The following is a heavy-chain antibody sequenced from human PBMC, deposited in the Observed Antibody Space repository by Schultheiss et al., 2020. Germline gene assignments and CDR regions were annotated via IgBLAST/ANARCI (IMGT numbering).Heavy chain of an antibody. D-gene: IGHD6-6*01. CDR2: IYYSGST. Sequence: SETLSLTCTVSGGSISSHYWSWIRQHPGKGLEWIGYIYYSGSTYYNPSLKSRVTISVDTSKNQFSLKLSSVTAADTAVYYCASSRKASIAFFDPWGQGTLVTVSS. J-gene: IGHJ5*02. CDR1: GGSISSHY. CDR3: ASSRKASIAFFDP. V-gene: IGHV4-59*06.